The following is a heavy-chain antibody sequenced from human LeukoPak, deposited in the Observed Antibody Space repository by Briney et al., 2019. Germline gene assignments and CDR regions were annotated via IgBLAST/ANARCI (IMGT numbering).Heavy chain of an antibody. J-gene: IGHJ4*02. V-gene: IGHV1-2*02. CDR3: ARDPTYYDYVWGSYRHHFDY. CDR1: GYTFTGYY. Sequence: ASVKVSCKASGYTFTGYYMHWVRQAPGQGLEWMGWISPNSGGTNYAQKFQGRVTMTRDTSISTAYMELSRLRSDDTAVYYCARDPTYYDYVWGSYRHHFDYWGQGTLVTVSS. CDR2: ISPNSGGT. D-gene: IGHD3-16*02.